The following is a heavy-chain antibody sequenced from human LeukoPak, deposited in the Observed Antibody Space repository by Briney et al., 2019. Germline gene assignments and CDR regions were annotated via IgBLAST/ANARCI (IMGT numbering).Heavy chain of an antibody. D-gene: IGHD6-19*01. V-gene: IGHV3-38-3*01. J-gene: IGHJ4*02. CDR1: GFTVSSNE. CDR3: ARDPEWLPLDY. Sequence: GGSLRLSCAASGFTVSSNEMSWVRQAPGKGLEWVSSISGGSTYYADSVKGRFTISRDNAKNSLYLQMNSLRAEDTAVYYCARDPEWLPLDYWGQGTLVTVSS. CDR2: ISGGST.